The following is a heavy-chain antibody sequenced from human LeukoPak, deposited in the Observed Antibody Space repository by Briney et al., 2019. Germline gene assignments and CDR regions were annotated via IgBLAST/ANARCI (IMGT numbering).Heavy chain of an antibody. CDR2: ISYDGSNK. J-gene: IGHJ4*02. Sequence: SCKVSGYTLTDLSIHWVRQAPGKGLEWVAVISYDGSNKYYADSVKGRFTISRDNSKNTLYLQMNSLRAEDTAVYYCAKDADSGWYGPVDYWGQGTLVTVSS. CDR1: GYTLTDLS. V-gene: IGHV3-30*18. D-gene: IGHD6-19*01. CDR3: AKDADSGWYGPVDY.